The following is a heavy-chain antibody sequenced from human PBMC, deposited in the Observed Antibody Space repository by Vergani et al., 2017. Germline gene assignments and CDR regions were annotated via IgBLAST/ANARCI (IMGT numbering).Heavy chain of an antibody. J-gene: IGHJ4*02. CDR3: ARRVVGATGDFDY. D-gene: IGHD1-26*01. Sequence: EVQLVQSGAEVKKPGEFLKISCTGSGYIFTTYWIVWVRQTPGKGLEWMGIIYPGDSDTRYSPSFQGQVTISADKSISTAYLQWSSLKASDTAMYYCARRVVGATGDFDYWGQGTLVTVSS. CDR2: IYPGDSDT. V-gene: IGHV5-51*01. CDR1: GYIFTTYW.